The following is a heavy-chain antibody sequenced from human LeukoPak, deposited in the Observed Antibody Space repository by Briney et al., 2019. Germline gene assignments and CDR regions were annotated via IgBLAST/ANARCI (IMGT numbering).Heavy chain of an antibody. V-gene: IGHV1-46*01. CDR2: INPSGGST. Sequence: ASVKVSCKASGYTFTSYYMHWVRQAPGQGLEWMGIINPSGGSTSYAQKFQGRVTMTRDMSTSTVYMELSSLRSEDTAVYYCARDKAAPLGGDAFDIWGQGTMVTVSS. J-gene: IGHJ3*02. D-gene: IGHD6-6*01. CDR1: GYTFTSYY. CDR3: ARDKAAPLGGDAFDI.